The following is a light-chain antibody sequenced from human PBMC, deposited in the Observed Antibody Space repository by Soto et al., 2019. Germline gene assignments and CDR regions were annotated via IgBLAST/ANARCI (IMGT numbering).Light chain of an antibody. V-gene: IGKV3-15*01. Sequence: IVMSQSPPHLSVSSVERATLSSLASQSVSDRLVWYQQKPGRAPSRLIYHASSRATGIPARFSGGGSWTEFTLTISSLQSEDFAVYYCQQYNNWPPWTFGQGTKVDIK. CDR1: QSVSDR. CDR2: HAS. J-gene: IGKJ1*01. CDR3: QQYNNWPPWT.